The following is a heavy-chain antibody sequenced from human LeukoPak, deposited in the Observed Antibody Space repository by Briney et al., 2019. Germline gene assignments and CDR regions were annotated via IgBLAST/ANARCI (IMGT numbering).Heavy chain of an antibody. D-gene: IGHD4-17*01. V-gene: IGHV3-23*01. J-gene: IGHJ4*02. CDR2: ISGSGSST. CDR3: AKDPLPSAVTTRTEPDY. Sequence: PGGSLILSCAASGFTFSSYAMSWVRQAPGKGLEWVSVISGSGSSTNYADSVKGRFTISRDNSKNTLYLQMNSLRAEDTAVYYCAKDPLPSAVTTRTEPDYWGQGTLVTVSS. CDR1: GFTFSSYA.